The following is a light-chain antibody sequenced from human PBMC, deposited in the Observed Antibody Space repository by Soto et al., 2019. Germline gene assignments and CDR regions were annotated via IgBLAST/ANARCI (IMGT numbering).Light chain of an antibody. CDR3: QQYGSSPPLFT. J-gene: IGKJ3*01. CDR2: GAS. Sequence: EIVLTQSPGTLSLSPGERATLSCRASQSVSSSYLAWYQQKPGQAPRLLIYGASSRATGIPDRFSGSGSGPDFTLTNSRLEPEDFAVYYCQQYGSSPPLFTFGPGTKVDIK. CDR1: QSVSSSY. V-gene: IGKV3-20*01.